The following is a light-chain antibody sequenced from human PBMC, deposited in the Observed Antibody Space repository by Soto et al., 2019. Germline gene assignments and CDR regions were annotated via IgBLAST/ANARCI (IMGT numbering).Light chain of an antibody. V-gene: IGKV3-15*01. J-gene: IGKJ1*01. CDR1: QSVSGN. CDR3: QQYNKWPPWT. CDR2: GAS. Sequence: EIVMTQSPATLSVSPGERATLSCRASQSVSGNLAWYQQKPGQAPRLLIYGASTRAAGIPARFSGSGSGTEFTLTISSLQSEDFAVSYCQQYNKWPPWTFGQGTKVEIK.